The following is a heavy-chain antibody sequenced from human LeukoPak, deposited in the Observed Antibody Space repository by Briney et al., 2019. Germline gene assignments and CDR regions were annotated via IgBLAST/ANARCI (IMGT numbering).Heavy chain of an antibody. CDR2: INHSGST. D-gene: IGHD1-14*01. Sequence: SETLSLTCAVYGGSFSGYYWSWIRQPPGKGLEWIGEINHSGSTNYNPSLKSRVTISVDTSKNQFSLKLSSVTAADTAVYYCTGNWFDPWGQGTLVTVSS. V-gene: IGHV4-34*01. CDR3: TGNWFDP. J-gene: IGHJ5*02. CDR1: GGSFSGYY.